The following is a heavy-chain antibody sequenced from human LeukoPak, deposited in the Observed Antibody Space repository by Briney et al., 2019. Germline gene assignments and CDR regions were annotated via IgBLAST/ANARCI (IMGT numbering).Heavy chain of an antibody. CDR3: ATRDQSRTYLVPLDS. D-gene: IGHD3-10*01. CDR2: THRSGDT. Sequence: PSETLSLTCVVYGVSISSGNWWTWVRQSPGRGLEWIGETHRSGDTKYNPSLNGRATISMDNSKNEVSLNLISVTAADTATYYCATRDQSRTYLVPLDSWGQGTLVIVSS. J-gene: IGHJ4*02. V-gene: IGHV4/OR15-8*02. CDR1: GVSISSGNW.